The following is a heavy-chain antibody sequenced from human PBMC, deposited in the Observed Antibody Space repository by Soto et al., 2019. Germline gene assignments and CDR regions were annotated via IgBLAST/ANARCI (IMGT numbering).Heavy chain of an antibody. CDR1: GFTFSSYA. J-gene: IGHJ4*02. Sequence: EVQLLESGGGLVQPGGSLRLSCAASGFTFSSYAMSWVRQAPGKGLEWVSAISGSGGSTYYADSVKGRFTISRDNSQNTLYLQINSLRAADTAVYYCAKGSDSSGYSTPHIDYWGQGTLVTVSS. V-gene: IGHV3-23*01. CDR2: ISGSGGST. D-gene: IGHD3-22*01. CDR3: AKGSDSSGYSTPHIDY.